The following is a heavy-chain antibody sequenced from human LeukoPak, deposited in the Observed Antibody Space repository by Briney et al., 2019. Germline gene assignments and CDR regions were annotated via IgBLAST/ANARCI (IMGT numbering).Heavy chain of an antibody. CDR1: GYTFTSYA. J-gene: IGHJ6*03. Sequence: ASVKVSCKASGYTFTSYAMNWVRQAPGQGLEWMGRINTNTGNPTYAQGFTGRFVFSLDTSVSTAYLQISSLKAEDTAVYYCAREAVAAPPADYYYYMDVWGKGTTVTVSS. CDR3: AREAVAAPPADYYYYMDV. V-gene: IGHV7-4-1*02. D-gene: IGHD6-19*01. CDR2: INTNTGNP.